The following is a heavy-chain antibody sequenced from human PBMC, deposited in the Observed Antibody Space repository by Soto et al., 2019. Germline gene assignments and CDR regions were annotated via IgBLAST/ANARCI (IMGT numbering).Heavy chain of an antibody. J-gene: IGHJ5*02. CDR3: ATAHNEFWNSYFFDT. CDR2: ISAYNGQT. CDR1: GYPFDTYG. D-gene: IGHD3-3*01. Sequence: ASVKVSCKASGYPFDTYGINWVRQAPGQRPEWMGWISAYNGQTDYAQNFQGRVTMATDTSTNTAYMELRNLRSDDTAVYYCATAHNEFWNSYFFDTWGPGTLVTVSS. V-gene: IGHV1-18*01.